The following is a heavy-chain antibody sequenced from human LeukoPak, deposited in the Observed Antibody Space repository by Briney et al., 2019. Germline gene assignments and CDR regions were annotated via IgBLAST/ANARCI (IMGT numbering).Heavy chain of an antibody. J-gene: IGHJ3*02. V-gene: IGHV3-66*01. CDR1: GFTVSSNY. CDR2: IYSGGST. CDR3: ARDRHYGSGSDVFDI. D-gene: IGHD3-10*01. Sequence: PGGSLRLSCAASGFTVSSNYMSWVRQAPGKGLEWVSVIYSGGSTYYADSVKGRFTISRDNSKNTLYLQMNSLRAEDTAVYYCARDRHYGSGSDVFDIWGQGTMVTVSS.